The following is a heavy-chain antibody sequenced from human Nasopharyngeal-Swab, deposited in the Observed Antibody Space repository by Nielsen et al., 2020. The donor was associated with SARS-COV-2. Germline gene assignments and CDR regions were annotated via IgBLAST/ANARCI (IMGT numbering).Heavy chain of an antibody. CDR3: TRDPGSSWSDYFDY. V-gene: IGHV3-49*03. CDR2: IRSKAYGGTT. Sequence: GESLKISCTASGFTFGDYAISWFRQAPGKGLEWVGFIRSKAYGGTTEYAASVKGRFTISRDDSKSIAYLQMNSLKTEDTDVYYCTRDPGSSWSDYFDYWGQGTLVTVSS. CDR1: GFTFGDYA. D-gene: IGHD6-13*01. J-gene: IGHJ4*02.